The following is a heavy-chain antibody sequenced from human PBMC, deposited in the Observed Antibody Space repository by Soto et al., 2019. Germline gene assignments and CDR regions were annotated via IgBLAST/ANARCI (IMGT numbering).Heavy chain of an antibody. J-gene: IGHJ6*02. V-gene: IGHV3-64D*06. Sequence: QPGGSLRLSCSASGFTFSSYAMHWVRQAPGKGLEYVSAISSNGGSTYYADSVKGRFTISRDNSKNTLYLQMSSLRAEDTAVYYCVKDPRPPLIVVVRELSYYGMDVWGQGTTVTVSS. D-gene: IGHD2-2*01. CDR2: ISSNGGST. CDR3: VKDPRPPLIVVVRELSYYGMDV. CDR1: GFTFSSYA.